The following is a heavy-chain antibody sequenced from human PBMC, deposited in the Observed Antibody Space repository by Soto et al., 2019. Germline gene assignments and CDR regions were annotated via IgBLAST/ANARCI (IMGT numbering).Heavy chain of an antibody. V-gene: IGHV5-10-1*01. CDR2: IDPSDSYT. J-gene: IGHJ6*02. CDR3: ARPRGRESRSYYYYGMDV. Sequence: PGETLRFSCKGSGYSFTSYWISRVPQLPGKGLESMGRIDPSDSYTNYRPSFQGHVTISADKSISTAYLQWSSLKASDTAMYYCARPRGRESRSYYYYGMDVWGQGTTVTVSS. CDR1: GYSFTSYW. D-gene: IGHD3-16*01.